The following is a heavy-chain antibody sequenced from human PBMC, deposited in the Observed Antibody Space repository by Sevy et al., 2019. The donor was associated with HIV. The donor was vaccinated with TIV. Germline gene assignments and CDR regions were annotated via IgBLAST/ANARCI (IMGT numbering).Heavy chain of an antibody. Sequence: AESLALTCTVSDVSISSGTNYWGWIRQPPGNGMEWIGSIYYSGTTYYNPSLKSRVTMSTDTSMNQFSLKLSSVTVADTAVYYCAWQRGGWYEYDASDVWGQGTMVSVSS. D-gene: IGHD6-19*01. CDR2: IYYSGTT. V-gene: IGHV4-39*01. CDR3: AWQRGGWYEYDASDV. J-gene: IGHJ3*01. CDR1: DVSISSGTNY.